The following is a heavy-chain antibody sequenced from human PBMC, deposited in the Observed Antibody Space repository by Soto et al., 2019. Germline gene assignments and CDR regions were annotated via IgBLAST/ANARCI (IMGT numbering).Heavy chain of an antibody. Sequence: QVQLSQFGAEVKKPGASVKVSCKASGYSFTNFHIHWVRQAPGQGLEWMGMIDPSGGITRDAQRLQCRITMTRDASTSTVYMELRSLTSEDTAVYYCARDVIGYDNYETIGYYFDHWGQGTLVTVSS. V-gene: IGHV1-46*01. D-gene: IGHD3-22*01. CDR3: ARDVIGYDNYETIGYYFDH. J-gene: IGHJ4*02. CDR2: IDPSGGIT. CDR1: GYSFTNFH.